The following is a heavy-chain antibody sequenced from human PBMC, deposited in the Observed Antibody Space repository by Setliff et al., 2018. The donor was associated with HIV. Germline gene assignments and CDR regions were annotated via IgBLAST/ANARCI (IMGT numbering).Heavy chain of an antibody. V-gene: IGHV4-59*01. Sequence: NPSETLSLTCTVSGGSISSYYWSWIRQPPGKGLEWIGYIYYSGSTNYNPSLKSRVTISVDTSKNQFSLKLSSVTAADTAVYYCARDRYYYDSSGYSGAFDIWGQGTMVTVSS. J-gene: IGHJ3*02. CDR2: IYYSGST. CDR3: ARDRYYYDSSGYSGAFDI. D-gene: IGHD3-22*01. CDR1: GGSISSYY.